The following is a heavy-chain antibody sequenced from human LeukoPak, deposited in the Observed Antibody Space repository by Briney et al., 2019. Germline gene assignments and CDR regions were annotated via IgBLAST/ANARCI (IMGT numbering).Heavy chain of an antibody. V-gene: IGHV4-59*01. J-gene: IGHJ3*02. CDR2: IYYSGST. Sequence: SETLSLTCTVSGGSISSYYWSWIRQPPGKGLEWIGYIYYSGSTNYNPSLKSRATISVDTSKNQFSLKLSSVTAADTAVYYCAITSSGYPDDAFDIWGQGTMVTVSS. CDR1: GGSISSYY. D-gene: IGHD3-22*01. CDR3: AITSSGYPDDAFDI.